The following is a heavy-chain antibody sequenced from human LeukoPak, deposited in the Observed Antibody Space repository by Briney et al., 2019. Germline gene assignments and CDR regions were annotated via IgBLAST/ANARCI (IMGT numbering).Heavy chain of an antibody. Sequence: PGGSLRLSCTASGFSLSGYWMSWVRQAPGKGPEWLANIKEDGSRRYYSESVRGRFTISRDNSENSLYLQMNSLRAEDTAVYYCAKDVSGSHFDYWGQGTLVTVSS. CDR3: AKDVSGSHFDY. D-gene: IGHD1-26*01. V-gene: IGHV3-7*01. CDR2: IKEDGSRR. J-gene: IGHJ4*02. CDR1: GFSLSGYW.